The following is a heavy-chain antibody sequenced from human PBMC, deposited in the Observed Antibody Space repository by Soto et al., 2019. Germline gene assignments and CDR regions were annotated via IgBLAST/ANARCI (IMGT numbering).Heavy chain of an antibody. CDR2: IYYTGST. CDR1: GGSISSNY. V-gene: IGHV4-59*01. D-gene: IGHD3-3*01. Sequence: SETLSLTCIVSGGSISSNYWSWIRQPPGKGLEWIGYIYYTGSTNFNPSLKNRVIISVDTSKNQFSLKLSSVTAADTAVYYCARSYPNKTFGAVPSRGLDVWGQGTTVTVSS. J-gene: IGHJ6*02. CDR3: ARSYPNKTFGAVPSRGLDV.